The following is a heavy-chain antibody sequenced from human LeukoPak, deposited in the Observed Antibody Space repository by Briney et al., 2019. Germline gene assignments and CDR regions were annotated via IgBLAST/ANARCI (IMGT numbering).Heavy chain of an antibody. J-gene: IGHJ6*03. CDR3: ARAKTTVTTLYYYYYYYMDV. CDR2: MNPNSGNI. V-gene: IGHV1-8*01. CDR1: GYTFTSYD. D-gene: IGHD4-17*01. Sequence: ASVKVSCKASGYTFTSYDINWVRQATGQGLEWMGWMNPNSGNIGYAQKFQGRVTMTRNTSISTAYMELSSLRSEDTAVYYCARAKTTVTTLYYYYYYYMDVWGKGTTVTVSS.